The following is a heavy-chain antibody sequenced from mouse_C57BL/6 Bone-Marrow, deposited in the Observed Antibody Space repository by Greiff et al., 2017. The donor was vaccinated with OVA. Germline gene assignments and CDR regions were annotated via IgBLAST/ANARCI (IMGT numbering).Heavy chain of an antibody. Sequence: QVQLQQSGAELVRPGASVKLSCKASGYTFTDYYINWVKQRPGQGLEWIARIYPGSGNTYYNEKFKGKATLTAEKSSSTAYMQLSSLTSEDSAVYFCARWGLRWYFDVWGTGTTVTVSS. D-gene: IGHD2-13*01. J-gene: IGHJ1*03. CDR1: GYTFTDYY. V-gene: IGHV1-76*01. CDR3: ARWGLRWYFDV. CDR2: IYPGSGNT.